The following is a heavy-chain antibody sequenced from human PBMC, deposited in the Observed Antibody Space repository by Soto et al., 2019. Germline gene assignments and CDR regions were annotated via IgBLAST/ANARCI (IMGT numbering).Heavy chain of an antibody. V-gene: IGHV3-15*01. D-gene: IGHD3-3*01. J-gene: IGHJ6*03. CDR3: TTDRGIVTIFGVVMPSPYYYMDV. CDR2: IKSKTDGGTT. CDR1: GFTFSNAW. Sequence: GGSLRLSCAASGFTFSNAWMSWVRQAPGKGLEWVGRIKSKTDGGTTDYAAPVKGRFTISRDDSKNTLYLQMNSLKTEDTAVYYCTTDRGIVTIFGVVMPSPYYYMDVWGKGTTVTVSS.